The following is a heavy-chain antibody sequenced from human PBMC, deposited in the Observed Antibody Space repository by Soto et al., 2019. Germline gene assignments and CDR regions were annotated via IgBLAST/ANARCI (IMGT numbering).Heavy chain of an antibody. Sequence: VQLVQSGTEVKEPGASVRVSCKASGYTFTAHSLHWSRQAPGQGLEWMGWIIVSHDWPRYAPQFQGRLTFETDTIGTTSYRHLTRRTPDDTAGYVWAREPEEGVPGDYGGQGTPVVVPS. V-gene: IGHV1-3*01. CDR1: GYTFTAHS. CDR3: AREPEEGVPGDY. D-gene: IGHD2-8*01. CDR2: IIVSHDWP. J-gene: IGHJ4*02.